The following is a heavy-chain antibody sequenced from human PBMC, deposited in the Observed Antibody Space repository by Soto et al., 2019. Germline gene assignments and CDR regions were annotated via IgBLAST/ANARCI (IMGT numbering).Heavy chain of an antibody. CDR2: ISGRGGST. V-gene: IGHV3-23*01. J-gene: IGHJ4*02. Sequence: EVQLLESGGGLVQPGGSLRLSCPASGFTFSSYAMSWVRQAPGRGREWVSAISGRGGSTYYADPVKGRFTISRDNSKNTLYLQMNSLRAEDTAVYYCAKSRWFGSGDFGDYWGQGTLVTVSS. CDR3: AKSRWFGSGDFGDY. D-gene: IGHD3-10*01. CDR1: GFTFSSYA.